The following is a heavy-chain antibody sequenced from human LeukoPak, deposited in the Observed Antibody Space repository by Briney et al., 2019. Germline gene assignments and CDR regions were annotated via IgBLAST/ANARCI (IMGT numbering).Heavy chain of an antibody. CDR1: GFTFSSYA. CDR2: ISYDGSNK. Sequence: GGSLRLSCAASGFTFSSYAMRWVRQAPGKGLEWVAVISYDGSNKYYADSVKGRFTISRDNSKNTLYLQMNSLRAEDTAVYYCASVPAAILFRPMTYYYGMDVWGQGTTVTVSS. D-gene: IGHD2-2*01. V-gene: IGHV3-30-3*01. J-gene: IGHJ6*02. CDR3: ASVPAAILFRPMTYYYGMDV.